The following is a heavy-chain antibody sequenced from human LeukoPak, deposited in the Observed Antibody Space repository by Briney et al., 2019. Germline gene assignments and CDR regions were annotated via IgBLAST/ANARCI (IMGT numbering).Heavy chain of an antibody. D-gene: IGHD3-10*01. CDR2: IIPIFGTA. CDR1: GGTFSSYA. CDR3: ARDSGFGELRLDAFDI. Sequence: ASVKVSCKASGGTFSSYAISWVRQAPGQGLEWMGGIIPIFGTANYAQKFRGRVTITADKSTRTAYMELSRLRSDDTAVYYCARDSGFGELRLDAFDIWGQGTMVTVSS. V-gene: IGHV1-69*06. J-gene: IGHJ3*02.